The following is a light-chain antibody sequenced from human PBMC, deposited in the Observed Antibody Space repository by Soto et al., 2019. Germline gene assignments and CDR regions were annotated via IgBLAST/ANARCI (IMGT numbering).Light chain of an antibody. CDR1: QSVSSN. Sequence: EIVMTQSPATLSVSPGERATLSCRASQSVSSNLAWYQQKPGQAPRLLIYGASTRATGIPDRFCGSGSGTDFTLIISSLQSEDFAVYYCQQYNNWPLPFGQGTKLEIK. V-gene: IGKV3-15*01. J-gene: IGKJ2*01. CDR3: QQYNNWPLP. CDR2: GAS.